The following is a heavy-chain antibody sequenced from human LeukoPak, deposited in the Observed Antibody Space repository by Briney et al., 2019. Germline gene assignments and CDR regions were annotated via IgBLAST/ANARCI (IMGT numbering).Heavy chain of an antibody. V-gene: IGHV4-59*01. J-gene: IGHJ4*02. CDR2: IYYSGST. CDR3: ARRSGTYYDFDY. Sequence: SETLSLTCTVSGGSISTYYWSWIRQPPGKRLEWIGYIYYSGSTNYNPSLKSRVTISVDTSKNQFSLRLSSVTAADTAVYYCARRSGTYYDFDYWGQGTLLTVSS. CDR1: GGSISTYY. D-gene: IGHD1-26*01.